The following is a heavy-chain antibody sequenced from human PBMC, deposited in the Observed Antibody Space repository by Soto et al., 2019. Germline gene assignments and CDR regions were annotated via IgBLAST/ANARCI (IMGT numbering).Heavy chain of an antibody. V-gene: IGHV3-53*01. CDR3: ARGLGNGDYGDPGDY. D-gene: IGHD4-17*01. CDR2: IYSGGST. CDR1: GFTVSSNY. Sequence: EVPLVESGGGLIQPGGSLRLSCAASGFTVSSNYMSWVRQAPGKGLEWVSLIYSGGSTYYADSVKGRFTISRDNSKNTLYLQMNSLRAEDTAVYYCARGLGNGDYGDPGDYWGQGTLVTVSS. J-gene: IGHJ4*02.